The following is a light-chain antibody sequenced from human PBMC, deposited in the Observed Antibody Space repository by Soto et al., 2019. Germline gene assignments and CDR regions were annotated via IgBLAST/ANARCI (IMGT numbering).Light chain of an antibody. Sequence: ETVMTQSPATLSVSPGESVTLSCRASQSVGRNLAWYQQKPGQAPRLLISNAYTRATGVPARFSGTGFGTEFTLTISSLQSEDFAVYYCQQYDNWPFQVTFGGGAKVEIK. J-gene: IGKJ4*01. CDR2: NAY. CDR3: QQYDNWPFQVT. CDR1: QSVGRN. V-gene: IGKV3-15*01.